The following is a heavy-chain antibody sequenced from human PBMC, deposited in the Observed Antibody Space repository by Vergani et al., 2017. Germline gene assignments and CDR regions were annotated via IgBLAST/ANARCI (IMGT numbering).Heavy chain of an antibody. J-gene: IGHJ5*02. CDR1: GGTFSSYA. CDR2: IIPIFGTA. CDR3: SRDRRGSLQTHRGYYYDSRGYWLFDP. D-gene: IGHD3-22*01. V-gene: IGHV1-69*01. Sequence: QVQLVQSGAEVKKPGSSVKVSCKASGGTFSSYAISWVRQAPGQGLEWMGGIIPIFGTANYAQKFQGRVTITADDSTSTAYMERSSLRSEDTAVYYCSRDRRGSLQTHRGYYYDSRGYWLFDPWGQGTLVTVSS.